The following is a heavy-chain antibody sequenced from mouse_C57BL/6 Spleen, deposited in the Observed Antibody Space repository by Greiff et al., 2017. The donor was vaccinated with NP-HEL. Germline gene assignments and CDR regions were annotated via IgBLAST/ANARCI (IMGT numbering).Heavy chain of an antibody. J-gene: IGHJ1*03. CDR1: GFTFSDYG. CDR3: ARGPYGSSWWYFDV. CDR2: ISSGSSTI. Sequence: EVHLVESGGGLVKPGGSLKLSCAASGFTFSDYGMHWVRQAPEKGLEWVAYISSGSSTIYYADTVKGRFTISRDNAKNTLFLQMTSLRSEDTAMYYCARGPYGSSWWYFDVWGTWTTVTVSS. D-gene: IGHD1-1*01. V-gene: IGHV5-17*01.